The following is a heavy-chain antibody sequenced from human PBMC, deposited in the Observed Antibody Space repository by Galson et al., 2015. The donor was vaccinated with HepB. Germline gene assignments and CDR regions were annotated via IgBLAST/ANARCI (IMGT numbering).Heavy chain of an antibody. CDR2: INAGNGNT. D-gene: IGHD3-3*01. Sequence: SVKVSCKASGYTFTSYAMHWVRQAPGQRLEWMGWINAGNGNTKYSQKFQGRVTITRDTSASTAYMALSSLRSEDTAVYYCARDYGSNYDFWSGYLGYNWFDPWGQGTLVTVSS. J-gene: IGHJ5*02. CDR3: ARDYGSNYDFWSGYLGYNWFDP. CDR1: GYTFTSYA. V-gene: IGHV1-3*01.